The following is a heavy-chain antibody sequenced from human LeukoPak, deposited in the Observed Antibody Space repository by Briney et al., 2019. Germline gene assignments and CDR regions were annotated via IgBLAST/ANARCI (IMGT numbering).Heavy chain of an antibody. D-gene: IGHD3-22*01. V-gene: IGHV3-23*01. J-gene: IGHJ5*02. CDR2: ISGSGGST. CDR1: GFTFSSYA. Sequence: GSLRLSCAASGFTFSSYAMSWVRQAPGKGQEWVSAISGSGGSTYYADSVKGRFTISRDNSKNTLYLQMNSLRAEDTAVYYCAKDGAITMIVVPGNWFDPWGQGTLVTVSS. CDR3: AKDGAITMIVVPGNWFDP.